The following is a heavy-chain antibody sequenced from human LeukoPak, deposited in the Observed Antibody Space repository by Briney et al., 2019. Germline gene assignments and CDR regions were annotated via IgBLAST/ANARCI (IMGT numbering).Heavy chain of an antibody. V-gene: IGHV4-59*01. J-gene: IGHJ4*02. CDR3: ARASEGIGYFDT. CDR2: IYHNGRT. CDR1: GTSFSNDY. Sequence: SETLSLTCSVSGTSFSNDYWSWVRQAPGMGLEWIGYIYHNGRTNYSPSLKSRITMSIDTSQKKFSLKVISVTAADTAVYYCARASEGIGYFDTWGRGSLVTVSS. D-gene: IGHD3-16*01.